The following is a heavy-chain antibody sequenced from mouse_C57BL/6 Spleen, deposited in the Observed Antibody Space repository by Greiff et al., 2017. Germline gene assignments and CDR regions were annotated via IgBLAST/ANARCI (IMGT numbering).Heavy chain of an antibody. CDR1: GYTFTSYW. CDR3: ARSITTVVATYWDLDV. J-gene: IGHJ1*03. Sequence: VQLQQPGAELVKPGASVKMSCKASGYTFTSYWITWVKQRPGQGLEWIGDIYPGSGSTNYNEKFKSKATLTVDTSSSTAYMQLSSLTSEDSAVYYGARSITTVVATYWDLDVWGTGTTVTVSS. CDR2: IYPGSGST. V-gene: IGHV1-55*01. D-gene: IGHD1-1*01.